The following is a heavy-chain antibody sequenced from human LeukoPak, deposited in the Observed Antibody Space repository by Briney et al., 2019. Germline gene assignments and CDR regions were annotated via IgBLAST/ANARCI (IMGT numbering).Heavy chain of an antibody. CDR2: ISAYNGNT. V-gene: IGHV1-18*01. CDR1: GYTFTSYG. CDR3: ARDYYDSSGYYYVDY. D-gene: IGHD3-22*01. J-gene: IGHJ4*02. Sequence: ASVKVSCKASGYTFTSYGISWVRQAPGQGLEWMGWISAYNGNTNYAQKLQGRVTVTTDTSTSTAYMELRSLRSDDTAVYYCARDYYDSSGYYYVDYWGQGTLVTVSS.